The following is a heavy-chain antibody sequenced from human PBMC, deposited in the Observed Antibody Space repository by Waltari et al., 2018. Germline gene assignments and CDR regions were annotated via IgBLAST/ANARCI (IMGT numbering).Heavy chain of an antibody. CDR2: IYHSGRT. Sequence: QVQLQASAPGLVKPSETLSLTCSVSGYSISHGYYWAWIRQPPGKGLEWIGSIYHSGRTFYNLSLKSRVTISVDTSKNQFSLKLSSVTAADRAVYFCARLGGTYFPFDYWGQGALVTVSS. D-gene: IGHD1-26*01. CDR3: ARLGGTYFPFDY. CDR1: GYSISHGYY. J-gene: IGHJ4*02. V-gene: IGHV4-38-2*02.